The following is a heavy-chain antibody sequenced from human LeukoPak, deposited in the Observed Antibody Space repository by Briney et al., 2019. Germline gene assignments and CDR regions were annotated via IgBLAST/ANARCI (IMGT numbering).Heavy chain of an antibody. CDR1: GGSISSSSYY. J-gene: IGHJ4*02. CDR2: IYYSGST. CDR3: ARCYDSSGYYLNLYYFDY. D-gene: IGHD3-22*01. V-gene: IGHV4-39*01. Sequence: SETLSLTCTVSGGSISSSSYYWGWIRQPPGKGLEWIGSIYYSGSTYYNPSPKSRVTISVDASKNQFSLKLSSVTAADTAVYYCARCYDSSGYYLNLYYFDYWGQGTLVTVSS.